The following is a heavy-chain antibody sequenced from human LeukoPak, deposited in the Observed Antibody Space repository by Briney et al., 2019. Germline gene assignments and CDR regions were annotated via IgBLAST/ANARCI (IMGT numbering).Heavy chain of an antibody. CDR1: GFTFSTYA. V-gene: IGHV3-23*01. Sequence: GGSLRLSCAASGFTFSTYAMSWVRQAPGKGLEWVSSISGSGGRTYYADSVKGRFTISRDNSKNTLYPQMNSLRAEDTAVYYCANGDRDGPFDYWGQGTLVTVSS. D-gene: IGHD7-27*01. J-gene: IGHJ4*02. CDR3: ANGDRDGPFDY. CDR2: ISGSGGRT.